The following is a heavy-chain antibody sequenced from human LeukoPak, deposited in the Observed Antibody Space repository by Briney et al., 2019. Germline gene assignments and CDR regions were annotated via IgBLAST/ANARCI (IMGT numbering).Heavy chain of an antibody. CDR2: INPSGGST. CDR1: GYTFTSYY. V-gene: IGHV1-46*01. J-gene: IGHJ4*02. CDR3: ARGLLDDFWSGYYTGFDY. D-gene: IGHD3-3*01. Sequence: HEASVKVSCKASGYTFTSYYMHWVRQAPGQGLEWMGIINPSGGSTSYAQKFQGRVTMTRDMSTSTVYMELSSLRSEDTAVYYCARGLLDDFWSGYYTGFDYGGQGTLVTVSS.